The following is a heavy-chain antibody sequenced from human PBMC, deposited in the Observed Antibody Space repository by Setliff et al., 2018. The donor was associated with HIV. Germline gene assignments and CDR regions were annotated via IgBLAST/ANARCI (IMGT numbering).Heavy chain of an antibody. V-gene: IGHV2-26*01. J-gene: IGHJ4*02. CDR1: GFSLSNTRMG. CDR2: IFPNDEK. D-gene: IGHD1-26*01. Sequence: SGPTLVNPTETLTLTCTVSGFSLSNTRMGVSWIRQPPGKALEWLAHIFPNDEKSYSASLKTRLTISKDTSKNQVVLTMTNMDPVDTATYYCARQWELRFDYWGQGTLVTVSS. CDR3: ARQWELRFDY.